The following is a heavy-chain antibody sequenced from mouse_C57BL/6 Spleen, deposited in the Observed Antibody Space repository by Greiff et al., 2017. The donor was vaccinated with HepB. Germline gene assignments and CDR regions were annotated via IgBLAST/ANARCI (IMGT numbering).Heavy chain of an antibody. J-gene: IGHJ2*01. Sequence: QVQLQQPGAELVRPGSSVKLSCKASGYTFTSYWMHWVKQRPIQGLEWIGNIDPSDSETHYNQKFKDKATLTVDKSSSTAYMQLSSLTCEDSAVYYCARGGYGNPIGYWGQGTTLTVSS. CDR2: IDPSDSET. CDR1: GYTFTSYW. CDR3: ARGGYGNPIGY. V-gene: IGHV1-52*01. D-gene: IGHD2-10*02.